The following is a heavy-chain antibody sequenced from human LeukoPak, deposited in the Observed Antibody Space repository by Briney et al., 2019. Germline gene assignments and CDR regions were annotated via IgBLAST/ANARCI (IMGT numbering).Heavy chain of an antibody. J-gene: IGHJ6*02. D-gene: IGHD3-3*01. CDR2: INPSGGST. CDR1: GYTFTSYY. CDR3: ARGRGYYDFWSGYLSPDYYYYGMDV. Sequence: ASVKVSCKASGYTFTSYYMHWVRQAPGQGLEWMGIINPSGGSTSYAQKFQGRVTMTRDTSISTAYMELSRLRSDDTAVYYCARGRGYYDFWSGYLSPDYYYYGMDVWGQGTTVTVSS. V-gene: IGHV1-46*01.